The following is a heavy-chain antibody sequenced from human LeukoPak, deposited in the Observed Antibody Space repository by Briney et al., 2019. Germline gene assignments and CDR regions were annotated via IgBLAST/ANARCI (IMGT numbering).Heavy chain of an antibody. CDR2: IYYSGST. D-gene: IGHD6-6*01. CDR1: GGSVSSGSYY. V-gene: IGHV4-61*01. J-gene: IGHJ6*02. Sequence: SETLSLTCTVSGGSVSSGSYYWSWIRQSPGKGLEWIGYIYYSGSTNYNPSLKSRVTISVDTSKNQFSLKLSSVTAADTAVYYCARGKYSSSSPSYYYYYGMDVWGQGTTVTVSS. CDR3: ARGKYSSSSPSYYYYYGMDV.